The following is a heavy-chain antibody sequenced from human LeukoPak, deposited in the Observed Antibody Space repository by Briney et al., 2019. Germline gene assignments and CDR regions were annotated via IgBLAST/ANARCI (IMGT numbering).Heavy chain of an antibody. D-gene: IGHD3-10*01. J-gene: IGHJ4*02. CDR2: INAGNGNT. CDR1: GYTFTSYA. CDR3: ARAFAPGIRKALWFGDSL. V-gene: IGHV1-3*01. Sequence: ASVKVSCKASGYTFTSYAMHWVRQAPGQRLEWMGWINAGNGNTKYSQKFQGRVTITRDTSASTAYMELSSLGGDDTGVYYCARAFAPGIRKALWFGDSLRGQGTLVTVSS.